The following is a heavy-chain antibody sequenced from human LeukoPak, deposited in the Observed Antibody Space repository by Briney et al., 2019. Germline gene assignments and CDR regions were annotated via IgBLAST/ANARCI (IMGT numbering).Heavy chain of an antibody. CDR3: ARLYGTKIDY. Sequence: GESLKISCKGSGYTFTTCRIGWVRQMPGKGLEWMGIIYPSDSDTTYSPSFQGQVTISADKSISTAYLHWSSLKASDTAIYYCARLYGTKIDYWGQGTLVTVSS. D-gene: IGHD1-26*01. CDR2: IYPSDSDT. V-gene: IGHV5-51*01. J-gene: IGHJ4*02. CDR1: GYTFTTCR.